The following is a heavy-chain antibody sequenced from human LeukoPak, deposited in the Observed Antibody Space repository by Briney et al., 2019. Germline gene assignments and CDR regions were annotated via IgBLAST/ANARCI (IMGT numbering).Heavy chain of an antibody. CDR3: ARGSHYDILTGSSNRRYNWFDP. J-gene: IGHJ5*02. CDR1: GGSFSGYY. CDR2: INHSGST. D-gene: IGHD3-9*01. V-gene: IGHV4-34*01. Sequence: RPSETLSLTCAVYGGSFSGYYWSWIRQPPGKGLEWIGEINHSGSTNYNPSLKSRVTISVDTSKNQFSLKLSSVTAADTAVYYCARGSHYDILTGSSNRRYNWFDPWGQGTLVTVSS.